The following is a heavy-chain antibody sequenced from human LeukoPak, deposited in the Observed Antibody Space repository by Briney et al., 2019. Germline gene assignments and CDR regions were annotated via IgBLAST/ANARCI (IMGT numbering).Heavy chain of an antibody. J-gene: IGHJ4*02. D-gene: IGHD1-7*01. Sequence: PGGSLRLSCAASGFTFSSYWMHWVRQAPGKGLVWVSRINTDGSSTTYADSVKGRFTVSRDNAKNTLYLQMNSLRVEDTALYYCARVAGNYSPSLYWGQGTLVTVSS. CDR3: ARVAGNYSPSLY. CDR1: GFTFSSYW. V-gene: IGHV3-74*01. CDR2: INTDGSST.